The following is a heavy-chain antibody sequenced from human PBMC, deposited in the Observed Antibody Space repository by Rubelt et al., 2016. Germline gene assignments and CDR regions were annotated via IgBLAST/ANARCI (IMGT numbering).Heavy chain of an antibody. CDR3: ARDGRQLLVPYYYYGMDV. J-gene: IGHJ6*02. D-gene: IGHD6-19*01. CDR1: GFTFSSYA. CDR2: ISYDESNK. Sequence: QVQLVESGGGVVQPGRSLRLSCAASGFTFSSYAMHWVRQAPGKGLEWGAVISYDESNKYYADSVMGCFTMSRDNSNNTLYLQMNSLRAEETAVYYCARDGRQLLVPYYYYGMDVWGQGTTVTVSS. V-gene: IGHV3-30*04.